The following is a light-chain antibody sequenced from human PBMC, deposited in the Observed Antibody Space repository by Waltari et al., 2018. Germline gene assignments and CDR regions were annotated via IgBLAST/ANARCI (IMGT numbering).Light chain of an antibody. J-gene: IGLJ2*01. V-gene: IGLV1-40*01. Sequence: QSVLTQPPSVSGAPGQRVTISCSGSSSNIGAGYDVQGYQQLPGTAPKLLIYGISVRPSGVPNRFSHSKSGASASLAITGLQADDEGHYYCQSYDSSLDSVVFGGGTKLTVL. CDR1: SSNIGAGYD. CDR2: GIS. CDR3: QSYDSSLDSVV.